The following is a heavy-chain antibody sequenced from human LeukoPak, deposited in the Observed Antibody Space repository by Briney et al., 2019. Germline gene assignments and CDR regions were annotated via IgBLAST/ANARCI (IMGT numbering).Heavy chain of an antibody. V-gene: IGHV4-4*07. CDR3: AKYSGGSYYNWFDP. CDR2: IDTSGSV. Sequence: PSETLSLTCSVSGESISSNYWSWIRQPAGKGLEWIGRIDTSGSVDYISSLNGRVTMSVDTSKNQFSLKLHSVTAADTAVYYCAKYSGGSYYNWFDPWGQGTLVTVAS. D-gene: IGHD1-26*01. J-gene: IGHJ5*02. CDR1: GESISSNY.